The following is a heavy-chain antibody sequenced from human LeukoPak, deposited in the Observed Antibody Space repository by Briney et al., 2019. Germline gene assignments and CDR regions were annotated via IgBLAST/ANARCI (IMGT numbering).Heavy chain of an antibody. CDR2: IDPENGIT. CDR1: NYTLIDYY. J-gene: IGHJ4*02. D-gene: IGHD3-10*01. CDR3: ATDAGLYASGTFSR. V-gene: IGHV1-69-2*01. Sequence: GATVKISCKTSNYTLIDYYIHWIQQAPGKGLEWMGRIDPENGITLYTRDRVIMTADTSTDTAYLEVSSLRSEDTAVYYCATDAGLYASGTFSRWGQGTLVTVSS.